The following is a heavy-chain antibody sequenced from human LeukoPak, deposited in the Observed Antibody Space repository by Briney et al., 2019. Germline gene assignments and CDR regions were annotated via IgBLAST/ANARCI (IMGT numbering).Heavy chain of an antibody. CDR3: AREGLRAARRAFDI. CDR1: GYTFTGYY. J-gene: IGHJ3*02. D-gene: IGHD6-6*01. Sequence: ASVKVSCKASGYTFTGYYMHWVRQAPGQGLEWMGWINPNSGGTNHAQKFQGRVTMTRDTSISTAYMELSRLRSDDTAVYYCAREGLRAARRAFDIWGQGTMVTVSS. V-gene: IGHV1-2*02. CDR2: INPNSGGT.